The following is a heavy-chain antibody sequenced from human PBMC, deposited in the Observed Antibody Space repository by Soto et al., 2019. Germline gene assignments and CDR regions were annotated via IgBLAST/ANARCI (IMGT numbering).Heavy chain of an antibody. CDR1: GYNFASHW. D-gene: IGHD3-16*01. V-gene: IGHV5-51*01. CDR2: ILPGDSYT. CDR3: AAYTASSGRHFGY. J-gene: IGHJ4*02. Sequence: PGESLKISCKGSGYNFASHWIGWVRQMPGKGLEWMGIILPGDSYTTYSPSFQGQVTVSADQSISTVYLQWGSLKASDTAMYYCAAYTASSGRHFGYWGQGTLVTVSS.